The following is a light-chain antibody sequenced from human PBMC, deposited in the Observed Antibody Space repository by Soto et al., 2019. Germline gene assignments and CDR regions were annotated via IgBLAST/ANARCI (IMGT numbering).Light chain of an antibody. CDR2: DTS. CDR1: QGIGDT. Sequence: EVVMRQSPATLSVSPVEVATLSSMASQGIGDTLAWYQHKPGQTPRLLIYDTSTRATGVPTRFSGSRSGAEFTLTINSLQSEDFAVYYCQQYSEWPLTFGGGTKVDIK. CDR3: QQYSEWPLT. V-gene: IGKV3-15*01. J-gene: IGKJ4*01.